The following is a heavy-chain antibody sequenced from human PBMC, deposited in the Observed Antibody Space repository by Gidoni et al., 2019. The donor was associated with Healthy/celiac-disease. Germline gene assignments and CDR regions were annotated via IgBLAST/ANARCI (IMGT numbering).Heavy chain of an antibody. V-gene: IGHV6-1*01. CDR3: ARDEYSSSWYVYYYYYYGMDV. CDR1: GARVPSHSAA. D-gene: IGHD6-13*01. Sequence: QVQLQQSGPGLVKPSQTLSLTCAISGARVPSHSAALTLIRPSPSRGLEWLGRTYYRSKWYNDYAVSVKSRITSNPDTSKNQFSLQLNSVTPEDTAVYYCARDEYSSSWYVYYYYYYGMDVWGQGTTVTVSS. J-gene: IGHJ6*02. CDR2: TYYRSKWYN.